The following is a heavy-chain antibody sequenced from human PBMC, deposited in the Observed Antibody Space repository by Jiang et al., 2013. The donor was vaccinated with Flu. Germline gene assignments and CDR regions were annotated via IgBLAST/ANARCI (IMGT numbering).Heavy chain of an antibody. J-gene: IGHJ4*02. D-gene: IGHD2-8*01. CDR1: GYTFPNSA. Sequence: EVKKPGASVKVSCKASGYTFPNSAMHWVRQAPGQRLEWMGWINAGNGNRKYSQAFQGRLTLTRDTSASTAYMELISLGSEDTAVYYCAKDVNGHKHFDYWGQGTLVSVSS. V-gene: IGHV1-3*01. CDR3: AKDVNGHKHFDY. CDR2: INAGNGNR.